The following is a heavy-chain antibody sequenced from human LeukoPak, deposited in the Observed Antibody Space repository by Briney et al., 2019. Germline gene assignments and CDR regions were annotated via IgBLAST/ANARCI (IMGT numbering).Heavy chain of an antibody. CDR2: VTGDGETT. D-gene: IGHD6-6*01. CDR1: GFTFRSYA. V-gene: IGHV3-23*01. J-gene: IGHJ3*01. Sequence: HTGGSLRLSCAASGFTFRSYAMSWVRQAPGKGLEWVSSVTGDGETTFYADSVKGRFSVSRDNSRNTLFLTMNSLRVEDTALYYCAKDYLGQLVMSDVWGQGTMVTVSS. CDR3: AKDYLGQLVMSDV.